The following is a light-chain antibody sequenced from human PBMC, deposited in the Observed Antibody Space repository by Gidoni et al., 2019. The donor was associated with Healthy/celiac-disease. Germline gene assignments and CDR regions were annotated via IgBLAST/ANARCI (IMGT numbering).Light chain of an antibody. V-gene: IGLV2-14*01. J-gene: IGLJ1*01. CDR3: SAYTSSSRV. Sequence: QSALTQPASVSRSPGQSITISCTGTSSDVGGYNYVSWYQQHPGKAPKLMIYEVRNRPSGVSNRFSGSKSGNTASLTISGLQAEDEADYYCSAYTSSSRVFGTGTKVTVL. CDR1: SSDVGGYNY. CDR2: EVR.